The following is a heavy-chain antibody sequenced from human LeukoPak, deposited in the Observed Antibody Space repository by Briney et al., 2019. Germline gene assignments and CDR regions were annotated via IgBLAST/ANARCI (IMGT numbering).Heavy chain of an antibody. J-gene: IGHJ4*02. D-gene: IGHD3-10*01. CDR2: IYTSGST. CDR1: GGSISSGSYY. CDR3: AREHENDYGSGTNFDY. Sequence: SETLSLTCTVSGGSISSGSYYWRWIRQPAGKGLEWIGRIYTSGSTNYNPSLKSRVTISVDTSKNQFSLKLSSVTAADTAVYYCAREHENDYGSGTNFDYWGQGTLVTVSS. V-gene: IGHV4-61*02.